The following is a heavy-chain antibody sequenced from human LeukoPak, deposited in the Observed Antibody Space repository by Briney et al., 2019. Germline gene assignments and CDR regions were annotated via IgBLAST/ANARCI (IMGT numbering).Heavy chain of an antibody. V-gene: IGHV1-2*02. CDR2: FNPNSGDT. CDR1: GYTFTGYY. J-gene: IGHJ4*02. Sequence: ASVKVSCKASGYTFTGYYIHWVRQAPGQGLEWMGWFNPNSGDTNYAQKFQGRVSMTRDTSISTAYMELSRLRSDDTAVYYCARVGGHSYGLDFDYWGQGALVTVSS. D-gene: IGHD5-18*01. CDR3: ARVGGHSYGLDFDY.